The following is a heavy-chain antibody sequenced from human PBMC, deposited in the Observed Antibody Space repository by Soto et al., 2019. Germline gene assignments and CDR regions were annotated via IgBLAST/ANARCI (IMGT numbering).Heavy chain of an antibody. J-gene: IGHJ6*02. CDR2: ISYDGSNT. D-gene: IGHD4-4*01. CDR3: AKDSTAYRHYYYYGMDV. CDR1: GFTFSSYG. Sequence: QVQLVESGGGVVQPGRFLRLSCAASGFTFSSYGMHWVRQAPGKGLEWVAVISYDGSNTYYADSVKGRFTISRDNSKNTLYLQMNSLRAEDTAVYYCAKDSTAYRHYYYYGMDVWGQGTTVTVSS. V-gene: IGHV3-30*18.